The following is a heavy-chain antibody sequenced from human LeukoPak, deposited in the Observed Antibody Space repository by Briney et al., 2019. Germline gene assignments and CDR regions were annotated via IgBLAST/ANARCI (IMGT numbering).Heavy chain of an antibody. CDR1: GYTFTGYY. Sequence: GASVKVSCKASGYTFTGYYMHWVRQAPGQGLEWMGWINPNSGGTNYAQKFQGRVTMTRDTSISTAYMELSRLRSDDTAVYYCARRGTSYYDFWSGYYGPDAFDIWGQGTMVTVSS. J-gene: IGHJ3*02. CDR2: INPNSGGT. D-gene: IGHD3-3*01. CDR3: ARRGTSYYDFWSGYYGPDAFDI. V-gene: IGHV1-2*02.